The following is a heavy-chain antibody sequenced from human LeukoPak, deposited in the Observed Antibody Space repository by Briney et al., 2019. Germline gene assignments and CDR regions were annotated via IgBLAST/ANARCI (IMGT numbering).Heavy chain of an antibody. CDR3: ASSFYGSGSPSDH. CDR2: IYTSGST. Sequence: SETLSLTCTVSGGSISSGSYYWSWIRQPAGKGLEWIGRIYTSGSTNYNPSLKSRVTISVDTSKNQFSLKLSSVTGVDTDGYYCASSFYGSGSPSDHCGQGTLVTVSS. V-gene: IGHV4-61*02. J-gene: IGHJ4*02. CDR1: GGSISSGSYY. D-gene: IGHD3-10*01.